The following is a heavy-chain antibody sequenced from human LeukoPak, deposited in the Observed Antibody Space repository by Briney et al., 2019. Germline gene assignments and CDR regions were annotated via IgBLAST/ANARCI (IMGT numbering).Heavy chain of an antibody. CDR2: ISSSGSTI. CDR1: GFTFSSYE. CDR3: ARGPWELLLRSGPTFDY. V-gene: IGHV3-48*03. D-gene: IGHD1-26*01. J-gene: IGHJ4*02. Sequence: PGGSLRLSCAASGFTFSSYEMNWVRQAPGKGLEWVSYISSSGSTIYYADSVKGRFTISRDNAKNSLYLQMNSLRAEDTAVYYCARGPWELLLRSGPTFDYWGQGTLVTVSS.